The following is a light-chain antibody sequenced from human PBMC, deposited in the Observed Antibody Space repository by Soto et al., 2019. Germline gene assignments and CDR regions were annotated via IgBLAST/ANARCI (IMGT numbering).Light chain of an antibody. Sequence: QSALTQPASVSGSPGQSITISCAGTSSDVGSHPLVSWYQQHPGKAPKLMISEDTKRPSGVSNRFSGSKSGNMASLTISGLQAEDEADYYCCAFTRAGTWVFGGGTQLTVL. CDR3: CAFTRAGTWV. CDR1: SSDVGSHPL. V-gene: IGLV2-23*01. J-gene: IGLJ3*02. CDR2: EDT.